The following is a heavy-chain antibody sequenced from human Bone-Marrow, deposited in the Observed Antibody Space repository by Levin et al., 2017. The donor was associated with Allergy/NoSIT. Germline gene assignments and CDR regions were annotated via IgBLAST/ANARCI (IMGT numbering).Heavy chain of an antibody. CDR2: ISGSGGST. V-gene: IGHV3-23*01. D-gene: IGHD5-24*01. Sequence: PGGSLRLSCAASGFTFSSYAMSWVRQAPGKGLEWVSAISGSGGSTYYADSVKGRFTISRDNSKNTLYLQMNSLRAEDTAVYYCAKIAGRFGQDGYNLVGKAFDYWGQGTLVTVSS. CDR1: GFTFSSYA. J-gene: IGHJ4*02. CDR3: AKIAGRFGQDGYNLVGKAFDY.